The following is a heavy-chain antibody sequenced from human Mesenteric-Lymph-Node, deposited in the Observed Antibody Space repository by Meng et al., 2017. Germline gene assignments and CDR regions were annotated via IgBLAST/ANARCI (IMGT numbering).Heavy chain of an antibody. CDR2: INPNSGGT. J-gene: IGHJ4*02. V-gene: IGHV1-2*06. Sequence: QVELVQSGAEVRKPGASVKVSCKASGYSFTAYYIHWVRQAPGQGLEWMGRINPNSGGTNYAQKFQGRVTMTRDTSISTAYMELSRLRSDDTAVYYCARDSGYSYGYDFDYWGQGTLVTVSS. CDR1: GYSFTAYY. D-gene: IGHD5-18*01. CDR3: ARDSGYSYGYDFDY.